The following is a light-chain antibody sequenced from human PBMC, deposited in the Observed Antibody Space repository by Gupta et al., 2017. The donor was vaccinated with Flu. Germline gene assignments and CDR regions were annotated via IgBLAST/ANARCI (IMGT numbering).Light chain of an antibody. CDR2: VSN. J-gene: IGLJ3*02. CDR3: ATWDGSLSGWV. V-gene: IGLV1-47*01. Sequence: SVLTQPPSASGTPGQRVTISCSGSSSNVGSNYVYWYQQLPGTAPELLIYVSNRRPSGVPDRFSGSKSGASASLAISGLRSEDEADYYCATWDGSLSGWVFGGGTKVNVL. CDR1: SSNVGSNY.